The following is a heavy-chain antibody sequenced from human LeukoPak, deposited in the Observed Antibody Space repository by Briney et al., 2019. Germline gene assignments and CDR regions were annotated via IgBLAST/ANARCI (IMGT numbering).Heavy chain of an antibody. V-gene: IGHV3-48*01. Sequence: GGSLRLSCAASEFTFNTYTMNWVRQAPGKGLKWVSYISGSSGIIDYADSVRGRFTISRDNAKNSLYLQMNSLRAEDTAEYYCAKDSNGWYQRGSNYFDYWGQGTLVTVSS. CDR1: EFTFNTYT. CDR3: AKDSNGWYQRGSNYFDY. CDR2: ISGSSGII. D-gene: IGHD6-19*01. J-gene: IGHJ4*02.